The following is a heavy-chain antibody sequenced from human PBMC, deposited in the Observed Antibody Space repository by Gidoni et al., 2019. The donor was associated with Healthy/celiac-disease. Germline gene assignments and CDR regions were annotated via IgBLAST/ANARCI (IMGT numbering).Heavy chain of an antibody. Sequence: QVQLQESGPGLVHPSGPLSLTYAVCGGSISSRNWWSCVRQPPGKGLEWIGGIYHSGSNNYNPSLKCRVNISVDKAKTQFSLKLSSVTAADTAVYYCARVGVDCSGGSCYSVDYWGQGTLVTVSS. CDR2: IYHSGSN. D-gene: IGHD2-15*01. CDR1: GGSISSRNW. V-gene: IGHV4-4*02. J-gene: IGHJ4*02. CDR3: ARVGVDCSGGSCYSVDY.